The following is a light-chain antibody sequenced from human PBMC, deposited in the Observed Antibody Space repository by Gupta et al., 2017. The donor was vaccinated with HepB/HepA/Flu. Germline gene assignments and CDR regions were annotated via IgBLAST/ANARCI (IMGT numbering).Light chain of an antibody. J-gene: IGLJ1*01. CDR2: DVN. Sequence: QSALTQPASVSGSPGQSSTISCTGNNSNVGTSKFVSWYQQQPGQVPKLLIYDVNYRPLGVSYCFSGSKSGNTASLTISGLQAEDEADYYCGSHTVSSSYVFGSGTKVTVL. CDR1: NSNVGTSKF. V-gene: IGLV2-14*03. CDR3: GSHTVSSSYV.